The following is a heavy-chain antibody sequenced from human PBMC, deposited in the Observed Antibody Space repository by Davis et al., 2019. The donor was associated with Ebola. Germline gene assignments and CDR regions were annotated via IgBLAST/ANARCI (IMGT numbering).Heavy chain of an antibody. J-gene: IGHJ6*02. V-gene: IGHV1-3*01. CDR2: INAGNGNT. CDR1: GYTFTSYA. Sequence: ASVKVSCKASGYTFTSYAMHWVRQAPGQRLEWMGWINAGNGNTKYSQKFQGRVTMTRDTSTSTVYMELSSLRSEDTAVYYCARGPREGRIAVAGTWGTYYYYYGMDVWGQGTTVTVSS. D-gene: IGHD6-19*01. CDR3: ARGPREGRIAVAGTWGTYYYYYGMDV.